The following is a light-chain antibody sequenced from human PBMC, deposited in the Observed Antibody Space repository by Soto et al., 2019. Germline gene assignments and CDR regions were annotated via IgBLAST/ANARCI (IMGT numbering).Light chain of an antibody. Sequence: DIQMTQSPSTLSASVGDRVTITCRASQSISSWLAWYQQKPGKAPKLLIYDASSLESGVTSRFSGSGSGPEFTLTISSLQPDDFATYYCQQYNSYSTCTFGQGTKVEIK. CDR1: QSISSW. V-gene: IGKV1-5*01. J-gene: IGKJ1*01. CDR2: DAS. CDR3: QQYNSYSTCT.